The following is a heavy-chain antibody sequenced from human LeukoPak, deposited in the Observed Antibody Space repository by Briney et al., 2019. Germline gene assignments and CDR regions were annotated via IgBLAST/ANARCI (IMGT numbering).Heavy chain of an antibody. CDR1: GVSISRTSYY. CDR3: ARLGAAAVYFFDY. D-gene: IGHD6-13*01. Sequence: SETLSLTCTVSGVSISRTSYYWAWIRQSPGKRMEWIGSVYYGGNTYYNPSLKSRVTISVDTSKNQFSLKLNSVTAADTAMYYCARLGAAAVYFFDYWGQGTLVTVSS. J-gene: IGHJ4*02. CDR2: VYYGGNT. V-gene: IGHV4-39*07.